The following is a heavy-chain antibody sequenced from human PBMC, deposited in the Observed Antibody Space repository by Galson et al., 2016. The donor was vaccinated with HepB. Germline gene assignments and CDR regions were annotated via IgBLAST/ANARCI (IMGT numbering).Heavy chain of an antibody. J-gene: IGHJ6*02. V-gene: IGHV2-70*11. CDR3: TRLCLPGVTAPGMDV. CDR1: GFSLSTSGMC. Sequence: PALVKPTQTLRLTCSFSGFSLSTSGMCLSWIRQPPGKALEWLARIDWDDGTYYRKSLKTRLTISKATFKNQVVLTMTNMDPVDTATYSCTRLCLPGVTAPGMDVWGQGTTVTVSS. CDR2: IDWDDGT. D-gene: IGHD2-21*02.